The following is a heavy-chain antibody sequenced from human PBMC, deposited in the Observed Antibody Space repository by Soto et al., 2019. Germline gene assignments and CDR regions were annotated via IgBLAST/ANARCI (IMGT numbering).Heavy chain of an antibody. CDR3: ARSGPSYDYSILAGATLFDY. D-gene: IGHD4-4*01. J-gene: IGHJ4*02. V-gene: IGHV4-4*02. Sequence: QVQLQESGPGLVKPSGTLSLTCAVSGGSISSSNWWSWVRQPPGKGLEWIGEIYHSGSTNYNPSLTRRVTISVDKSKIQFSLKLSSVTAADTAVYYCARSGPSYDYSILAGATLFDYWGQGTLVTVSS. CDR1: GGSISSSNW. CDR2: IYHSGST.